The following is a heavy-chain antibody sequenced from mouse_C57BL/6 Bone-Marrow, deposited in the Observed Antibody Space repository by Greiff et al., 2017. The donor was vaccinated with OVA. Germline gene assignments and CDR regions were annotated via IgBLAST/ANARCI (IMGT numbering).Heavy chain of an antibody. V-gene: IGHV14-1*01. D-gene: IGHD1-1*01. CDR2: IDPEDGDT. CDR3: TTPNYYGSSYDYFDY. CDR1: GFNIKDYY. Sequence: VHVKQSGAELVRPGASVKLSCTASGFNIKDYYMHWVKQRPEQGLEWIGRIDPEDGDTEYAPKFQGKATMTADTSSNTAYLQLSSLTSEDTAVYYCTTPNYYGSSYDYFDYWGQGTTLTVSS. J-gene: IGHJ2*01.